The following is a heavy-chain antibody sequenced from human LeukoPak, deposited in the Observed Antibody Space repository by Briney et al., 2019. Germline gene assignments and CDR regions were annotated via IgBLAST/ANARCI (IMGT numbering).Heavy chain of an antibody. CDR1: GYTFTGYY. V-gene: IGHV1-2*02. Sequence: ASVKVSYKASGYTFTGYYMYWVRQAPGQGLEWMGWINPNSGGTDYAQKFQGRVTMTRDTSISTAYMELSRLRSDDTAVYYCARAVRSWYYSDYWGQGTLVTVSS. CDR2: INPNSGGT. J-gene: IGHJ4*02. CDR3: ARAVRSWYYSDY. D-gene: IGHD6-13*01.